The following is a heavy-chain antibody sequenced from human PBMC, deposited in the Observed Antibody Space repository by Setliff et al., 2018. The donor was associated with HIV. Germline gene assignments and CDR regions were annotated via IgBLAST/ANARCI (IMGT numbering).Heavy chain of an antibody. D-gene: IGHD3-22*01. CDR1: GFTFSNAW. V-gene: IGHV3-15*01. J-gene: IGHJ3*02. CDR2: IKSKTDGGTT. CDR3: PTVGIVVVIGPDAFDI. Sequence: NPGGSLRLSCAASGFTFSNAWMSWVRQAPGKGLEWVGRIKSKTDGGTTDYAAPVKGRFTISRDDSKNTLYLKMNSLKTEDTAVYYCPTVGIVVVIGPDAFDIWGQGTMVTVSS.